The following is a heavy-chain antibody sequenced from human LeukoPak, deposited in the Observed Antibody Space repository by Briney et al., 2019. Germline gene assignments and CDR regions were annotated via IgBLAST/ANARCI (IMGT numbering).Heavy chain of an antibody. Sequence: ASVKVSCKASGYDFTFYDIHWVRQAPGQGPEWVGWINPKSGGTNYAQRFQGRVTMTADTSITTAYMELSSLRSDDTAIYYCARGRILDYWGQGPLVTVSP. CDR3: ARGRILDY. V-gene: IGHV1-2*02. J-gene: IGHJ4*02. CDR1: GYDFTFYD. CDR2: INPKSGGT.